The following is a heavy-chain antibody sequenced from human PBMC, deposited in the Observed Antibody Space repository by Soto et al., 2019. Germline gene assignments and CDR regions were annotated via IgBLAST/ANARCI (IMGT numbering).Heavy chain of an antibody. Sequence: QVQLQESGPGLVKPSETLSLTCTVSGGSIDGYNCAWIRQPPGKALEWVGYVYYNGGSSYNPSLTSRVTLSMDTSKSHFSLQLRSVTAADTAVYYCASQGIGNLHGLVDVWGRGTTVTVSS. V-gene: IGHV4-59*08. CDR2: VYYNGGS. J-gene: IGHJ6*02. CDR3: ASQGIGNLHGLVDV. D-gene: IGHD3-10*01. CDR1: GGSIDGYN.